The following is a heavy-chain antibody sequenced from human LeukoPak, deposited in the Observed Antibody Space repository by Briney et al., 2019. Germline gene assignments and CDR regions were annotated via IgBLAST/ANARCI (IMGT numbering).Heavy chain of an antibody. Sequence: PSETLSLTCAIYGGSFSGYYWSWIRQPPGKGLEWIGEINHSGSTNYNPSLKSRVTISVDTSKNQFSLKLSSVTAADTAVYYCARGAAAAAGPRAYYYYYYMDVWGKGTTVTVSS. CDR3: ARGAAAAAGPRAYYYYYYMDV. V-gene: IGHV4-34*01. CDR2: INHSGST. D-gene: IGHD6-13*01. CDR1: GGSFSGYY. J-gene: IGHJ6*03.